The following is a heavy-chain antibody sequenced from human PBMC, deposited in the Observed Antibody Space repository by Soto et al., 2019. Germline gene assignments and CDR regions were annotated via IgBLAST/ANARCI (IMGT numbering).Heavy chain of an antibody. CDR2: IVVGSGNT. CDR3: AAAAYSGSYYYFGYYYYGMDV. J-gene: IGHJ6*02. V-gene: IGHV1-58*01. CDR1: GFTFTSSA. D-gene: IGHD1-26*01. Sequence: GASVKVSCKASGFTFTSSAVQWVRQARGQRLEWIGWIVVGSGNTNYAQKFQERVTITRDMSTSTAYMELSSLRSEDTAVYYCAAAAYSGSYYYFGYYYYGMDVWGQGTTVTVSS.